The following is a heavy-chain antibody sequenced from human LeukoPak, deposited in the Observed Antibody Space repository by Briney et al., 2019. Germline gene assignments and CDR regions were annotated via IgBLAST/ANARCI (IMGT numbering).Heavy chain of an antibody. V-gene: IGHV4-34*01. CDR1: GGSFSGYY. CDR2: INHSGST. Sequence: SETLSLTCAVYGGSFSGYYWSWIRQPPGKGLEWIGEINHSGSTNYNPSLKSRVTISVDTSKNQFSLKLSSVTAADTAVYYCAGRPLEGWFDPWGQGTLVTVSS. J-gene: IGHJ5*02. CDR3: AGRPLEGWFDP.